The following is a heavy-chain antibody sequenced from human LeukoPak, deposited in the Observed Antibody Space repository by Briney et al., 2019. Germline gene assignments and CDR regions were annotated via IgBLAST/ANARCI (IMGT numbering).Heavy chain of an antibody. CDR1: GYSFTSYW. CDR3: ARSSGYGLATLGY. Sequence: GESLKISCKGSGYSFTSYWIGWVRPMPGKGLEWMGIIYPGDSDTRYSPSFQGQVNISADKSISTAYLQWSSLRASDTAMFYCARSSGYGLATLGYWGQGTLVTVSS. CDR2: IYPGDSDT. V-gene: IGHV5-51*01. J-gene: IGHJ4*02. D-gene: IGHD5-12*01.